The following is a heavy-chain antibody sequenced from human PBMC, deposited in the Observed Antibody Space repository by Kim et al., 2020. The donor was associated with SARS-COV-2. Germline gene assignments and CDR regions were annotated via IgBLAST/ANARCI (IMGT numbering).Heavy chain of an antibody. CDR1: GFTFSSYA. V-gene: IGHV3-23*01. Sequence: GGSLRLSCAASGFTFSSYAMSWVRQAPGKGLEWVSAISGSGGSTYYADSVKGRFTISRDNSKNTLYLQMNSLRAEDTAVYYCAKDRGLRYFDWLLVPYYGIDVWGQGTTVTVS. CDR2: ISGSGGST. CDR3: AKDRGLRYFDWLLVPYYGIDV. D-gene: IGHD3-9*01. J-gene: IGHJ6*02.